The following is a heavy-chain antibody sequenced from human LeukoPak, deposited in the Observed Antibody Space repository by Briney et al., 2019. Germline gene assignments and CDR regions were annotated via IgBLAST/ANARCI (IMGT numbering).Heavy chain of an antibody. CDR3: ARDSGWGWGI. D-gene: IGHD5-12*01. CDR1: GFTFSGSA. Sequence: GGSLRLSCAASGFTFSGSAMHWVRQASGKGLEWVGHIRSKANSYATAYAASVKGRFTISRDNAKNSLYLQMNSLRAEDTAVYYCARDSGWGWGIWGQGTMVTVSS. CDR2: IRSKANSYAT. J-gene: IGHJ3*02. V-gene: IGHV3-73*01.